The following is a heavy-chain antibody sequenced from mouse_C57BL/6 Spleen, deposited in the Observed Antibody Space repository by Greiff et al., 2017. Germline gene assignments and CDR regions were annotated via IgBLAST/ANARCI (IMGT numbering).Heavy chain of an antibody. CDR1: GYTFTGYW. CDR3: ARRPPYYGYGGYFDV. CDR2: ILPGSGST. J-gene: IGHJ1*03. Sequence: QVQLKQSGAELMKPGASVKLSCKATGYTFTGYWIEWVKQRPGHGLEWIGEILPGSGSTNYNEKFKGKATFTADTSSNTAYMQLSSLTTEDSAIYDCARRPPYYGYGGYFDVWGTGTTVTVSA. V-gene: IGHV1-9*01. D-gene: IGHD2-9*01.